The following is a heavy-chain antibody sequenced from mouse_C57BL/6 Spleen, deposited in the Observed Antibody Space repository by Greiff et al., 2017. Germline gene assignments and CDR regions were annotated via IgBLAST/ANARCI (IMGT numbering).Heavy chain of an antibody. CDR2: IYPRDGST. V-gene: IGHV1-85*01. D-gene: IGHD2-5*01. CDR1: GYTFTSYD. J-gene: IGHJ4*01. Sequence: QVQLQQSGPELVKPGASVKLSCKASGYTFTSYDINWVKQRPGQGLEWIGWIYPRDGSTKYNEKFKGKATLTVDTSSSTAYMELHSLTSEDSAVYFCARRYYSNPLYAMDYWGQGTSVTVSS. CDR3: ARRYYSNPLYAMDY.